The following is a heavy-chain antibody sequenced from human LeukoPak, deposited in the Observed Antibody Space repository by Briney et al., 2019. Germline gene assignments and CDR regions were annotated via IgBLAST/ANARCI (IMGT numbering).Heavy chain of an antibody. J-gene: IGHJ4*02. V-gene: IGHV3-66*01. CDR1: GFTVSSNY. CDR2: IYSGGST. Sequence: PGGSLRLSCAASGFTVSSNYMSWVRQAPGKGLEWVSVIYSGGSTYYADSVKGRFTISRDNSKNTLYLQMNSLRAEDTAVYYCARKAGWLQFQHYFDYWGQGTLVTVSS. CDR3: ARKAGWLQFQHYFDY. D-gene: IGHD5-24*01.